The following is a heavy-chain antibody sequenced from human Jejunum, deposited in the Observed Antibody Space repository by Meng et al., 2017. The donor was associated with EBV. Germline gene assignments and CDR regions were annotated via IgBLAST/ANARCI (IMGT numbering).Heavy chain of an antibody. CDR1: GTSTSCSNW. CDR3: ATPTTRYSYGYS. V-gene: IGHV4-4*03. D-gene: IGHD5-12*01. J-gene: IGHJ5*02. CDR2: TYSTGRT. Sequence: RESGPGSVQPQGPPSLPCAVSGTSTSCSNWWRCVRHAPGEGLEIIGDTYSTGRTNYPPSLKSLASMSKDKSKNQFLLNLNSVTAADTVVYYGATPTTRYSYGYSWGQGTLVTVSS.